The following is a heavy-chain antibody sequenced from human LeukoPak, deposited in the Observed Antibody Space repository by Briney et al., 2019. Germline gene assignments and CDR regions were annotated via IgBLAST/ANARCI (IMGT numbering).Heavy chain of an antibody. CDR1: GGSISSYY. V-gene: IGHV4-59*01. J-gene: IGHJ6*02. D-gene: IGHD5-18*01. CDR3: ARALSYGQYYYYGMDV. Sequence: PSETLSLTCTVSGGSISSYYWSWLRQPPGKGLEWIGYIYYSGSTNYNPSLKSRVTISVDTSKNQFSLKLSSVTAADTAVYYCARALSYGQYYYYGMDVWGQGTTVTVSS. CDR2: IYYSGST.